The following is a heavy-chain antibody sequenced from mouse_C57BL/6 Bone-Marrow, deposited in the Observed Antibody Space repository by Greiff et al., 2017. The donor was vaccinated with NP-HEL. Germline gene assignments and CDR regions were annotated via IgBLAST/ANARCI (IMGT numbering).Heavy chain of an antibody. Sequence: VQLKQSGAELVRPGASVKLSCTASGFNIKDYYMHWVKQRPEQGLEWIGRIDPEDGDTEYAPKFQGKATMTADTSPNTAYLQLSSLTSEDTAVYYCTGFYYYGDYFDYWGQGTTLTVSS. CDR3: TGFYYYGDYFDY. D-gene: IGHD1-1*01. J-gene: IGHJ2*01. V-gene: IGHV14-1*01. CDR2: IDPEDGDT. CDR1: GFNIKDYY.